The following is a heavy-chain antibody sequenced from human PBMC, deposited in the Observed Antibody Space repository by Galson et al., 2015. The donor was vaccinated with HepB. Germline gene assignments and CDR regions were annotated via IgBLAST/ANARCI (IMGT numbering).Heavy chain of an antibody. D-gene: IGHD3-9*01. CDR2: LGPSDDST. CDR3: AILTGYDL. Sequence: SLRLSCAASGFALNSFAMNWVRQAPGKGLEWLAVLGPSDDSTYSAESVQGRFTLSRDTSKSTLYLQMNSLRVEDTAIYYCAILTGYDLWGQGTLVTVSS. V-gene: IGHV3-23*01. CDR1: GFALNSFA. J-gene: IGHJ5*02.